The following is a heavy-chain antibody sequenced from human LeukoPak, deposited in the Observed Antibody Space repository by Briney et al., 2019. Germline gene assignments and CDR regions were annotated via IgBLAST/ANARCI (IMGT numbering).Heavy chain of an antibody. V-gene: IGHV3-48*03. CDR1: GFTFSSYE. CDR3: ARASNSPFDY. D-gene: IGHD2-21*01. J-gene: IGHJ4*02. CDR2: IYTDSNI. Sequence: PGRSLRLSCAASGFTFSSYEMSWVRQAPGKGLEWVSHIYTDSNIYQADSVKGRFTISRDNAKNTLYLQMNSLRAEDTAVYYCARASNSPFDYWGQGTLVTVSS.